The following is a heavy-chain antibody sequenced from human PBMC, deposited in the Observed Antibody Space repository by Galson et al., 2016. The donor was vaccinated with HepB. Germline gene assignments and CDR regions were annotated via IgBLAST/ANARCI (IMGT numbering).Heavy chain of an antibody. J-gene: IGHJ4*02. V-gene: IGHV6-1*01. CDR1: GDSVSSNTAD. CDR2: TYYRSKWYN. D-gene: IGHD6-13*01. CDR3: ARGSSDSWALDN. Sequence: CAISGDSVSSNTADWNWIRQSPSRGLEWLGRTYYRSKWYNDSALSVSSRITINPDTSKNQFSLQVTSVTPDDTAVYFCARGSSDSWALDNWGQGTPVTGSS.